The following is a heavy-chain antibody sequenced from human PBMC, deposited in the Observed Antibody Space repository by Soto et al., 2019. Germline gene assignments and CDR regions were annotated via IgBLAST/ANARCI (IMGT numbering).Heavy chain of an antibody. CDR3: ARIMIVVKKLGAFDI. D-gene: IGHD3-22*01. CDR1: GGSISSSNW. CDR2: IYHSGST. J-gene: IGHJ3*02. Sequence: QVQLQESGPGLEKPSGTVSLTCADFGGSISSSNWWSWVRQPPGRRQEWIGEIYHSGSTNYNPSLKSRVTISVDKSKNQFSLKLSSVTAADTAVYYCARIMIVVKKLGAFDIWGQGTMVTVSS. V-gene: IGHV4-4*02.